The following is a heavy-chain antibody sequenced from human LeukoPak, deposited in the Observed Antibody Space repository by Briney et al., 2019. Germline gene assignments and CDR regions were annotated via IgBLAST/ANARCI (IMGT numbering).Heavy chain of an antibody. V-gene: IGHV1-8*03. CDR2: MNPNSGNT. D-gene: IGHD1-26*01. J-gene: IGHJ5*02. Sequence: ASVKVSCKASGYTFTSYDINWVRQATGQGPEWMGWMNPNSGNTGYVQKFQGRVTITRNTSISTAYMELSSLRSEDTAVYYCARRVGNWFDPWGQGTLVTVSS. CDR1: GYTFTSYD. CDR3: ARRVGNWFDP.